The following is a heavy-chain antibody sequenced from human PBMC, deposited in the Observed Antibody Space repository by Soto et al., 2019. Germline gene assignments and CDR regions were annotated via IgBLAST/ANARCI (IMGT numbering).Heavy chain of an antibody. CDR3: ARLLGGYCSGGSCYSEAWWFDP. V-gene: IGHV4-39*01. Sequence: QLQLQESGPGLVKPSETLSLTCTVSGGSISSSSYYWGWIRQPPGKGLEWIGSIYYSGSTYYNPSLKSRVTISVDTSKNQFSLKLSSVTAADTAVYYCARLLGGYCSGGSCYSEAWWFDPWGQGTLVTVSS. D-gene: IGHD2-15*01. J-gene: IGHJ5*02. CDR1: GGSISSSSYY. CDR2: IYYSGST.